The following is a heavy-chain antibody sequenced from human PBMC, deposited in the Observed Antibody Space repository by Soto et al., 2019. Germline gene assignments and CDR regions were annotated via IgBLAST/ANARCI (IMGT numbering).Heavy chain of an antibody. CDR3: AREIRSGYYKYWYFDL. CDR2: IYHSGST. D-gene: IGHD3-3*01. J-gene: IGHJ2*01. CDR1: GGSISSSNW. V-gene: IGHV4-4*02. Sequence: SETLSLTCAGSGGSISSSNWWSWVRQPPGKGLEWIGEIYHSGSTNYNPSLKSRVTISVDKSKNQFSLKLSSVTAADTAVYYCAREIRSGYYKYWYFDLWGRGTLVT.